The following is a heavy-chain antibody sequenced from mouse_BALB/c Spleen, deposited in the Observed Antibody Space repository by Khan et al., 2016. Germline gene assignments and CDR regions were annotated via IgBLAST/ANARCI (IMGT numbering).Heavy chain of an antibody. V-gene: IGHV1-7*01. Sequence: QVQLQQSGAELAKPGASVKMSCKASGYTFTSYWMHWVKQRPGQGLEWIGYINPSTGYTEYNQKFKDKATLTADKSSSTAYMQLSSLTSEDSAVXYCAVITTVVATSDYWGQGTTLTVSS. CDR2: INPSTGYT. CDR3: AVITTVVATSDY. J-gene: IGHJ2*01. D-gene: IGHD1-1*01. CDR1: GYTFTSYW.